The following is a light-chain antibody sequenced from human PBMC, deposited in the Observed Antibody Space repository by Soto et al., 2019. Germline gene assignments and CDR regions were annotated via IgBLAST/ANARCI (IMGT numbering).Light chain of an antibody. CDR1: SSNIGAGYD. Sequence: QSVLTQPPSVSGAPGQRVTISCTGSSSNIGAGYDVHWYQQRPGTAPKLLIYGNKNRPSGVPDRFSGSKSGTAAALAITGLQAEDEADYYCQSYDSRLSVSYVFXTGTKVTVL. J-gene: IGLJ1*01. CDR2: GNK. V-gene: IGLV1-40*01. CDR3: QSYDSRLSVSYV.